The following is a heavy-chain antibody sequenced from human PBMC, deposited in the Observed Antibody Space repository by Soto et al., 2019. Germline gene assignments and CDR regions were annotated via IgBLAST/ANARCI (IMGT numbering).Heavy chain of an antibody. CDR3: AGVVMDLYSSSWYGGEDHDWFDP. V-gene: IGHV1-8*01. J-gene: IGHJ5*02. CDR1: GYTFTSYD. D-gene: IGHD6-13*01. CDR2: MNPNSGNT. Sequence: ASVKVSCKASGYTFTSYDINGVRQATGQGLEWMGWMNPNSGNTGYAQKFQGRVTMTRNTSISTAYMELSSLRSEDTAVYYCAGVVMDLYSSSWYGGEDHDWFDPWGQGTLVTVSS.